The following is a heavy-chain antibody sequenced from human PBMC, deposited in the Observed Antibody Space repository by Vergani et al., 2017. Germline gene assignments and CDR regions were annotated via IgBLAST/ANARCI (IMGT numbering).Heavy chain of an antibody. CDR1: GFTFSSFA. V-gene: IGHV3-23*01. CDR3: AKVHRSTWYYWFYP. CDR2: ISGSGGTT. D-gene: IGHD6-13*01. Sequence: EVQLLESGGALVQPGGSLRLSCAASGFTFSSFAMTWVRQAPGKGVEWLSAISGSGGTTYYADSVKGRFTISRDNSMNTLYLQMNSLRADDTAVYYCAKVHRSTWYYWFYPWGQGTLVTVSS. J-gene: IGHJ5*02.